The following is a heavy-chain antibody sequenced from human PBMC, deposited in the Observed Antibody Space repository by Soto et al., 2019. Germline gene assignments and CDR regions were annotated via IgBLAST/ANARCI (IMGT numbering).Heavy chain of an antibody. CDR2: ISGSGGST. J-gene: IGHJ5*01. CDR3: AKDRGRGYDWFAS. V-gene: IGHV3-23*01. Sequence: EVQLLESGGGLVQPGGSLRLSCAASGFTFSSYAMSWVRQAPGKGLEWVSAISGSGGSTFYADSVKGRFTISRDTSKNTLFLQMTSLRAEDTAVYYCAKDRGRGYDWFASWGQGTLVSVSS. D-gene: IGHD5-12*01. CDR1: GFTFSSYA.